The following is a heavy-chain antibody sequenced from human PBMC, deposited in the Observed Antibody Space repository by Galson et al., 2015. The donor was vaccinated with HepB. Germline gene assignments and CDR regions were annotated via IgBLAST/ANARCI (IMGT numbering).Heavy chain of an antibody. CDR1: GFTFSSYD. J-gene: IGHJ5*02. V-gene: IGHV3-30*18. Sequence: SLRLSCAASGFTFSSYDMHWVRQAPGKGLEWVAVISYDGSNKYYADSVKGRFTISRDNPKNTLYLQMNSLRAEDTAVYYCAKDRANNWFDPWGQGTLVTVSS. CDR2: ISYDGSNK. CDR3: AKDRANNWFDP. D-gene: IGHD3-10*01.